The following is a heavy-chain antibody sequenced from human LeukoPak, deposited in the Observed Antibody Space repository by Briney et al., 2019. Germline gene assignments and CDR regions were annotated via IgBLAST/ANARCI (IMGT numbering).Heavy chain of an antibody. CDR3: ATDRRVRGVMSHYGMDV. Sequence: GASLKLSCKVSGYTLTELSMHFMRQAPGKGLEWMGGFDPEDGVIIYAQKFQGRVTMTEDTSTDTAYMELSSLRSEDTAVYYWATDRRVRGVMSHYGMDVWGKGTTVTVSS. CDR2: FDPEDGVI. CDR1: GYTLTELS. D-gene: IGHD3-10*01. V-gene: IGHV1-24*01. J-gene: IGHJ6*04.